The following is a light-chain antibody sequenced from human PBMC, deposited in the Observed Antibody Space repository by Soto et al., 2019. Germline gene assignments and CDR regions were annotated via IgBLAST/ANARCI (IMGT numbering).Light chain of an antibody. CDR2: EVS. CDR3: CSYAGSGTYV. CDR1: SSDVGSYNL. Sequence: QSALTQPASVSGSPGQSITISCTGTSSDVGSYNLVTWYQQHPGKAPKLMIYEVSKRPSGVSNRFSGSKSGNTASLTISGLQAEDEADYYCCSYAGSGTYVFGTGTKVTGL. V-gene: IGLV2-23*02. J-gene: IGLJ1*01.